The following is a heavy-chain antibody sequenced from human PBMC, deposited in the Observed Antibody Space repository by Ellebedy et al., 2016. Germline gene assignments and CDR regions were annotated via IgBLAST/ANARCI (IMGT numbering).Heavy chain of an antibody. V-gene: IGHV3-23*01. J-gene: IGHJ4*02. Sequence: GESLKISXTASELNLGNYFMSWVRHAPGKGLEWFSTINGGGYTTFFADSVKGRFTISRDNSKNTLYLQMNNLRVDDTALYYCRQGHYFDQWGQGALVTVSS. CDR2: INGGGYTT. CDR3: RQGHYFDQ. CDR1: ELNLGNYF.